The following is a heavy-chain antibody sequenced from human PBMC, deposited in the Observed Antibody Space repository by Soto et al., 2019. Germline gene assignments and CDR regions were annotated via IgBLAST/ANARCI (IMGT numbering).Heavy chain of an antibody. D-gene: IGHD3-16*02. CDR1: GYTFTSYG. Sequence: ASVKVSCKASGYTFTSYGISWVRQAPGQGLEWMGWISAYNGNTNYAQKLQGRVTMTTDTSTSTAYMELRSLRSDDTAVYYCARAVLITFGGVIVIPGGFDYWGQGTLVTVSS. CDR3: ARAVLITFGGVIVIPGGFDY. CDR2: ISAYNGNT. J-gene: IGHJ4*02. V-gene: IGHV1-18*01.